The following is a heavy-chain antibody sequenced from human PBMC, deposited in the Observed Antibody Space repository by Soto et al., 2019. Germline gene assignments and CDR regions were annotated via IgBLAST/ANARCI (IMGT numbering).Heavy chain of an antibody. CDR1: GGSISSSSYY. D-gene: IGHD3-22*01. J-gene: IGHJ3*02. CDR2: IYYSGST. CDR3: ARVGDYYDSSGYDAFDI. Sequence: SETLSLTCTVSGGSISSSSYYWGWIRQPPGKGLEWIGSIYYSGSTYYNPSLKSRVTISVDTSKNQFSLKLSSVTAADTAVYYCARVGDYYDSSGYDAFDIWGQGTMVTVSS. V-gene: IGHV4-39*01.